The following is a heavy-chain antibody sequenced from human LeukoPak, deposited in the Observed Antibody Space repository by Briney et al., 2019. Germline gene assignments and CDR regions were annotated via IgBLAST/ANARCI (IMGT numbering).Heavy chain of an antibody. CDR3: ARDTHSSSEIDY. CDR2: IWYDGSNK. V-gene: IGHV3-33*01. CDR1: GFTLSSYG. D-gene: IGHD6-6*01. Sequence: GGSLRLSCAASGFTLSSYGMHWVRQAPGKGLEWVAVIWYDGSNKYYADSVKGRFTISRDNSKNTLYLQMNSLRAEDTAVYYCARDTHSSSEIDYWGQGTLVTVSS. J-gene: IGHJ4*02.